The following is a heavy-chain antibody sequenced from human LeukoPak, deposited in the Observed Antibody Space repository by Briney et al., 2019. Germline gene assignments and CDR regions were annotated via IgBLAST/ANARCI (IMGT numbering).Heavy chain of an antibody. V-gene: IGHV3-23*01. Sequence: GGSLRLSCAASGFTFSNSAMSWVRQAPGKGLEWVSTLSGSGITTYYADSVKGRFTISRDNSKNTPYLQMNSLRAEDTAVYYCAKGIYSSGWSYFDYWGHGTLVTVSS. CDR2: LSGSGITT. CDR3: AKGIYSSGWSYFDY. CDR1: GFTFSNSA. J-gene: IGHJ4*01. D-gene: IGHD6-19*01.